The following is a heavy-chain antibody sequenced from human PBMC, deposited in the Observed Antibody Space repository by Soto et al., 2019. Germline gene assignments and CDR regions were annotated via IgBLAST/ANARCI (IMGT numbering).Heavy chain of an antibody. CDR1: GYTFTSYD. V-gene: IGHV1-8*01. Sequence: QVQLVQSGAEVKKPGASVKVSCKASGYTFTSYDINWVRQATGQGLEWMGWMNPNSGNTGYAQKFQGRVTMTRNTSISTAYMELSSRRSEDTAEYYCASYLGYCSGGSCYPPRDYYYMDVWGKGTTVTVSS. CDR3: ASYLGYCSGGSCYPPRDYYYMDV. D-gene: IGHD2-15*01. CDR2: MNPNSGNT. J-gene: IGHJ6*03.